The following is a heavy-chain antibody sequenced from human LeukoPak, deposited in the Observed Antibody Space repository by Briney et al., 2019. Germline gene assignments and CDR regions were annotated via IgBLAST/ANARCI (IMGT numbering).Heavy chain of an antibody. CDR2: INWNGGST. J-gene: IGHJ4*02. CDR1: GFTFDDYG. CDR3: AREKGYSYGFPFDY. D-gene: IGHD5-18*01. V-gene: IGHV3-20*04. Sequence: GGSLRLSCAASGFTFDDYGMSWVRQAPGKGLEWVSGINWNGGSTGYADSVKGRFTISRDNAKNSLYLQMNSLRAEDTALYYCAREKGYSYGFPFDYWGQGTLVTVSP.